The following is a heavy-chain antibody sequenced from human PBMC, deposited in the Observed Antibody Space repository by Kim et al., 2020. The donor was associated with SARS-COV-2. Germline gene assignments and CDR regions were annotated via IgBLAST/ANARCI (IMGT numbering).Heavy chain of an antibody. V-gene: IGHV3-21*01. CDR2: I. D-gene: IGHD1-26*01. Sequence: IHYGDSLKGRLTISRDNARNSLYLQMNSLRAEDTAVYDCARSRGSYYFDCWGQGTLVTVSS. CDR3: ARSRGSYYFDC. J-gene: IGHJ4*02.